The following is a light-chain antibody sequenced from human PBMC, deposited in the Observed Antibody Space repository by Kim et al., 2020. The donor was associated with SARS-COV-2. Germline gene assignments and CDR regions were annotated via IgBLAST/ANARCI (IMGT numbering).Light chain of an antibody. CDR2: EVS. V-gene: IGLV2-23*02. CDR1: SSDVGTYNV. Sequence: QSALTQPASMSGSPGQSITISCTGTSSDVGTYNVVSWYRQHPGKVPKLMIYEVSKRPPGISNRFSGSKSGNTASLTISGLQAEDEADYYCWSYAGSSTYVVFGGGTQLTVL. J-gene: IGLJ3*02. CDR3: WSYAGSSTYVV.